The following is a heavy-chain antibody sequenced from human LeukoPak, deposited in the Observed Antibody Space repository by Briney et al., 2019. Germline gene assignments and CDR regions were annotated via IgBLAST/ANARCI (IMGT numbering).Heavy chain of an antibody. CDR2: ISSSGGTI. D-gene: IGHD5-18*01. V-gene: IGHV3-48*03. CDR1: GFTFSSYE. CDR3: ARETGYSYNTVDY. J-gene: IGHJ4*02. Sequence: GGSLRLSCAASGFTFSSYEMNWVRQAPGKGLEWVSYISSSGGTIYYADSVKGRFTISRDNAKNSLYLQMNSLRAEDTAVYYCARETGYSYNTVDYWGQGTLATVSS.